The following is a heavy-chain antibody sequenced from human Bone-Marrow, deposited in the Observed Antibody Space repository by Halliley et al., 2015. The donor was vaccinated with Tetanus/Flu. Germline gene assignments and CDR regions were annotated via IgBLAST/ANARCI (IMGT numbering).Heavy chain of an antibody. J-gene: IGHJ5*02. D-gene: IGHD2-8*01. V-gene: IGHV1-18*01. CDR2: ISGYNGET. CDR1: GYTFINYG. Sequence: QLVQSGAEVKRPESSVKVSCKASGYTFINYGISWVRQAPGQGLEWMGWISGYNGETNYAQKFRDRLTMTTDTSTSTAYMELRSLRSDDTAVYYCVRDYRPNDNHDCFDPWGQGTLVTVSS. CDR3: VRDYRPNDNHDCFDP.